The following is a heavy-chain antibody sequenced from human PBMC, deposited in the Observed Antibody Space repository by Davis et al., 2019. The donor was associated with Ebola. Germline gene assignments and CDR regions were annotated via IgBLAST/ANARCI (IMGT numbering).Heavy chain of an antibody. Sequence: KVSCKGSGYSFTSYWIGWVRQMPGKGLEWMGIIYPGYSDTRYSPSFQGQVTISADRSISTAYLQWSSLKASDTAMYYCARSDYRNYYYYYGMDVWGQGTTVTVSS. CDR3: ARSDYRNYYYYYGMDV. J-gene: IGHJ6*02. CDR2: IYPGYSDT. V-gene: IGHV5-51*01. CDR1: GYSFTSYW. D-gene: IGHD4-11*01.